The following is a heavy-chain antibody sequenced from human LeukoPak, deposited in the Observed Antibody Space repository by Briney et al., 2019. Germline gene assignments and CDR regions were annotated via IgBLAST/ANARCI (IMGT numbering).Heavy chain of an antibody. CDR2: ISWDGGST. CDR1: GFTFSSYT. CDR3: AKGRGLVAGTGRDAFDI. Sequence: GGSLRLSCAASGFTFSSYTMNWVRQAPGKGLEWVSLISWDGGSTYYADSVKGRFTISRDNSKNSLYLQMNSLRAEDTALYYCAKGRGLVAGTGRDAFDIWGQGTMVTVSS. D-gene: IGHD6-19*01. J-gene: IGHJ3*02. V-gene: IGHV3-43D*03.